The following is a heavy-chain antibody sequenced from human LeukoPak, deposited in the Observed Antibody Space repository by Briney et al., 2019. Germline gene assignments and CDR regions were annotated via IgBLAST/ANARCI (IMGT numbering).Heavy chain of an antibody. CDR2: IKTDGSEK. CDR3: ATPDVRLRYFDWSPNE. D-gene: IGHD3-9*01. J-gene: IGHJ4*02. CDR1: GFTFSNYW. V-gene: IGHV3-7*03. Sequence: GGSLRLSCEGSGFTFSNYWMGWVRQAPGKGLQWVANIKTDGSEKYYVDSVKGRFTISRDNSKNTVYLQMNSLRVDDTAVYYCATPDVRLRYFDWSPNEWGQGTLVTVSS.